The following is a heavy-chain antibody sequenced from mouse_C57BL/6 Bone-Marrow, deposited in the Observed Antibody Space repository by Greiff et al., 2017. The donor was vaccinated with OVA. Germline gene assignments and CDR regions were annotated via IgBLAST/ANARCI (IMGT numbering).Heavy chain of an antibody. V-gene: IGHV1-81*01. CDR3: ARPGFDV. CDR2: IYPRSGNT. J-gene: IGHJ1*03. CDR1: GYTFTSYG. Sequence: VQLQQSGAELARPGASVKLSCKASGYTFTSYGISWVKQRTGQGLGWIGEIYPRSGNTYYNEKFKGKATLTADKSSSTAYMELRSLTSEDSAVYFCARPGFDVWGTGTTVTVSS.